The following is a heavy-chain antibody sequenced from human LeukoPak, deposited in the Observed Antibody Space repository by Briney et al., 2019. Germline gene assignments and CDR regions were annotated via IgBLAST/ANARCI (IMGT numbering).Heavy chain of an antibody. CDR1: GFTFSSYW. CDR3: VRAIGGYASY. V-gene: IGHV3-7*01. D-gene: IGHD5-12*01. J-gene: IGHJ4*02. Sequence: PGGSLRLSCAASGFTFSSYWMSWVRQAPGKGLEWVANIKQDGSQKYYVDSVKSRFTISRDNAENSLYLQMNSLRAEDTAVYYCVRAIGGYASYWGQGTLVTVSS. CDR2: IKQDGSQK.